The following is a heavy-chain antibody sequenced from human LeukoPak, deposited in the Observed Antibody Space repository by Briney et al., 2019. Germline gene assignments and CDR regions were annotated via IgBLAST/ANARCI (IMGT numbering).Heavy chain of an antibody. CDR2: IYTSGST. CDR3: ARENSGSYREFDY. CDR1: GGSISSYY. V-gene: IGHV4-4*07. J-gene: IGHJ4*02. D-gene: IGHD1-26*01. Sequence: SETLSLTCSVSGGSISSYYWSWIRQPAGKGLEWIGRIYTSGSTNYNASLKSRVSMSVDTSKNQFSLKLSSVTAADTAVFYCARENSGSYREFDYWGQGTLVTVSS.